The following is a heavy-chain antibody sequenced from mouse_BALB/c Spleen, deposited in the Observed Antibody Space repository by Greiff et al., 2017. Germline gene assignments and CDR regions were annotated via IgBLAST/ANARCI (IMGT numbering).Heavy chain of an antibody. CDR3: ARAPFTTAYAMDY. D-gene: IGHD1-2*01. CDR2: IWGDGST. CDR1: GFSLTGYG. V-gene: IGHV2-6-7*01. J-gene: IGHJ4*01. Sequence: QVQLKESGPGLVAPSQSLSITCTVSGFSLTGYGVNWVRQPPGKGLEWLGMIWGDGSTDYNSALKSRLSISKDNSKSQVFLKMNSLQTDDTARYYCARAPFTTAYAMDYWGQGTSVTVSS.